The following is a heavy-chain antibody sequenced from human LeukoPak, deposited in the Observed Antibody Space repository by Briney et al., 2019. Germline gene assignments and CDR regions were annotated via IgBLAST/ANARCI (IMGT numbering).Heavy chain of an antibody. J-gene: IGHJ4*02. V-gene: IGHV4-34*01. CDR3: ASSEGTLKFDY. Sequence: SETLSLTCAVYGGSFSGYYWSWIRQPPGKGLEWIGEINHSGSTNYNPSLKSRVTISVDTSKNQFSLKLSSVTAADTAVYYCASSEGTLKFDYWGPGTLVTVSS. D-gene: IGHD1-14*01. CDR1: GGSFSGYY. CDR2: INHSGST.